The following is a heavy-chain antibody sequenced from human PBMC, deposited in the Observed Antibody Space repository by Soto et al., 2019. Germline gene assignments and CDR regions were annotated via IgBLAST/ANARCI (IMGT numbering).Heavy chain of an antibody. J-gene: IGHJ6*01. CDR2: IDPSDSYT. D-gene: IGHD2-15*01. Sequence: PGESLKISCMGSGYSFTSYWVSWVRQMPGKGLEWMGRIDPSDSYTNYSPSFQGNVTISADKSISTAYLQWSSLKASDTAMYYCASGNTVVTXXNYNYGMDVXXXGTTVTVSS. V-gene: IGHV5-10-1*01. CDR1: GYSFTSYW. CDR3: ASGNTVVTXXNYNYGMDV.